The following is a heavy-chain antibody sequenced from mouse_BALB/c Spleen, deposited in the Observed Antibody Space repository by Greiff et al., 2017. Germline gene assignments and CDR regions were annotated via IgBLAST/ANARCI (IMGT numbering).Heavy chain of an antibody. CDR1: GYNFTSYW. CDR3: ARWATTVVADY. D-gene: IGHD1-1*01. CDR2: IYPGSGST. J-gene: IGHJ2*01. Sequence: QVQLQQPGAELVKPGTSVKLSCKASGYNFTSYWINWVKLRPGQGLEWIGDIYPGSGSTNYNEKFKSKATLTVDTSSSTAYMQLSSLASEDSALYYCARWATTVVADYWGQGTTLTVSS. V-gene: IGHV1-55*01.